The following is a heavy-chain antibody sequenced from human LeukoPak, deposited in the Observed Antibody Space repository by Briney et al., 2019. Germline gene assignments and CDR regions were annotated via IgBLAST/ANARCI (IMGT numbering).Heavy chain of an antibody. J-gene: IGHJ4*02. Sequence: SVTVSYKASGGTFNNYLITWVRQAPGQGLAWMGGIIPFYATANYPPKFQGRVTITTDESTRTAYREVISLRSEDTAVYYCASDLGGAYGDYWGQGTLVTVS. CDR3: ASDLGGAYGDY. CDR2: IIPFYATA. D-gene: IGHD4-17*01. CDR1: GGTFNNYL. V-gene: IGHV1-69*05.